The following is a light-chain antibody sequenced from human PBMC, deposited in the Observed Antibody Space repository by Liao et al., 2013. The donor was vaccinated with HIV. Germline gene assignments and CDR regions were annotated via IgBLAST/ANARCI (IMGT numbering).Light chain of an antibody. J-gene: IGLJ3*02. CDR3: QVWDTGNDHPRV. Sequence: SNVLTQPPSVSVAPGQTARITCGGDNIGDKSVHWYQQRPGQAPVLLIYYDSDRPSGIPERFSGSNSGNTATLTISRVEAGDEADYYCQVWDTGNDHPRVFGGGTKLSVL. CDR1: NIGDKS. CDR2: YDS. V-gene: IGLV3-21*01.